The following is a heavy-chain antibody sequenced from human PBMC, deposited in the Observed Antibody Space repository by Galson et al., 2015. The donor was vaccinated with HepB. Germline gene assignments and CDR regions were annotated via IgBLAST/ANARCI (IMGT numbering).Heavy chain of an antibody. CDR2: IHSGGST. D-gene: IGHD5-24*01. Sequence: SLRLSCAVSGFNVDNRYMTWVRQAPGKGLEWVSVIHSGGSTYYAESVKGRFTISRDNSKNTLYLQMNSLRAEDTALYYCAGRRWLQGPFDYWGQGTLVTVSS. CDR3: AGRRWLQGPFDY. J-gene: IGHJ4*02. CDR1: GFNVDNRY. V-gene: IGHV3-66*01.